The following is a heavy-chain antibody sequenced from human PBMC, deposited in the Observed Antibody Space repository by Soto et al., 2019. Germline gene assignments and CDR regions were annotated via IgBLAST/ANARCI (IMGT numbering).Heavy chain of an antibody. CDR2: IYSSGST. CDR3: ARDWGVVAFDP. V-gene: IGHV4-4*07. J-gene: IGHJ5*02. CDR1: GGSISSYY. D-gene: IGHD2-15*01. Sequence: SETLSLTCTVSGGSISSYYWSWIRQPAGKGLEWIGRIYSSGSTNYNPSLKSRVTMSVDSSKNQFSLKLNSVTAADTAVYYCARDWGVVAFDPCGQRTLVTVSS.